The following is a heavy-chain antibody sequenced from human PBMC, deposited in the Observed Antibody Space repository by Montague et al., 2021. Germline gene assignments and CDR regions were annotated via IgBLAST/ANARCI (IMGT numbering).Heavy chain of an antibody. CDR1: GASINSRPYY. CDR3: ARVDCDGDCYTFDP. CDR2: NNYSANT. D-gene: IGHD2-21*02. J-gene: IGHJ5*02. V-gene: IGHV4-39*01. Sequence: SESLSLTCTVSGASINSRPYYWGWIRRPPGKGLEWIGSNNYSANTYYNPSLKSRLSISADTTKNQFTLRLKSVTAADTAVYHSARVDCDGDCYTFDPWGQGTLVTVSS.